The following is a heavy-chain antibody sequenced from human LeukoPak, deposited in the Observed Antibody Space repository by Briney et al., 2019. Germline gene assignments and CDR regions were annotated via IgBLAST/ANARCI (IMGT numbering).Heavy chain of an antibody. J-gene: IGHJ4*02. V-gene: IGHV3-48*01. CDR2: IGTSSSRI. D-gene: IGHD2-2*01. Sequence: PGGSLRLSCAASGFAFGSYSLHWVRQAPGKGLAWVSYIGTSSSRIYYADSVKGRFTISRDNAKNSLYLQMNRLRAEDTAVYYCARGLSSQFRTDYWGQGTLVTVSS. CDR3: ARGLSSQFRTDY. CDR1: GFAFGSYS.